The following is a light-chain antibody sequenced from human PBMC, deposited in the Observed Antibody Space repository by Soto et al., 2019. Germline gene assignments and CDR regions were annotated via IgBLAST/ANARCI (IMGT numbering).Light chain of an antibody. CDR3: QQYYRPWT. CDR1: QSVLYSSNNKNY. J-gene: IGKJ1*01. Sequence: DIVMTQSPDSLAVSLGERATINCKSSQSVLYSSNNKNYLAWYQQKPGQPPKLLIYWASTRESGVPDRFRGSGSGTDFTLTISSLQAGDVAVYYCQQYYRPWTFGQGTKVEIK. V-gene: IGKV4-1*01. CDR2: WAS.